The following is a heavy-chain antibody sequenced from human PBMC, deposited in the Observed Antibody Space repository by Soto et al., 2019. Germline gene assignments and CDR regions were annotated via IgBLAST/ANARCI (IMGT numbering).Heavy chain of an antibody. CDR2: ISGSGGST. J-gene: IGHJ5*02. D-gene: IGHD3-22*01. V-gene: IGHV3-23*01. CDR1: GFTFSSYA. CDR3: AKVVQDAYYYDSSGYYHNWFDP. Sequence: PGGSLRLSCAASGFTFSSYAMSWVRQAPGKGLEWVSAISGSGGSTYYADSVKGRFTISRDNSKNTLYLQMNSLRAEDTAVYYCAKVVQDAYYYDSSGYYHNWFDPWGQGTLVTVS.